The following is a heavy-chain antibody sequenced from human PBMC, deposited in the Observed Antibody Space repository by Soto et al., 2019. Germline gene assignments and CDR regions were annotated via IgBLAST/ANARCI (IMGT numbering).Heavy chain of an antibody. CDR1: GFTFADAW. D-gene: IGHD3-22*01. CDR3: TTERDYYDSSGYYSWIDY. V-gene: IGHV3-15*01. Sequence: GVLRLSCAASGFTFADAWMSWVRQAPGRGLEWVDRIKREADGGTTDYAAPVKGRFTISRDDSKNTLYRKMNSLKTEDTAVYYCTTERDYYDSSGYYSWIDYWAQGTLVTVSS. J-gene: IGHJ4*02. CDR2: IKREADGGTT.